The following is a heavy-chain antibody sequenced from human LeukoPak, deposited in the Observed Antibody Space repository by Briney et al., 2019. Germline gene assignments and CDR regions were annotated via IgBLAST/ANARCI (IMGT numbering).Heavy chain of an antibody. CDR3: VREGAYSTSSPAGY. CDR1: GFTFSSYW. Sequence: GGSLRLSCAASGFTFSSYWMSWVRQAPGKRLEWVANINQDGSEKYYVDSVKGRFIISRDNARNSLFLQMNILTAEDTAIYYCVREGAYSTSSPAGYWGQGTLASDSS. D-gene: IGHD6-6*01. CDR2: INQDGSEK. V-gene: IGHV3-7*01. J-gene: IGHJ4*02.